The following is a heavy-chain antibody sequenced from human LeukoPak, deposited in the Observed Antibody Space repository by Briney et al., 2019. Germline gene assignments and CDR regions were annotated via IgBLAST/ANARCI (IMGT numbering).Heavy chain of an antibody. V-gene: IGHV4-34*01. J-gene: IGHJ4*02. CDR3: ARASRGYCTNGVCSTGFDY. CDR1: GGSFSGYY. CDR2: INHSGST. Sequence: SETLSLTCAVYGGSFSGYYWSWIRQPPGKGLEWIGEINHSGSTNYNPSLKSRVTISVDTSKNQFSLKLSSVTAADTAVYYCARASRGYCTNGVCSTGFDYWGQGTLVTVSS. D-gene: IGHD2-8*01.